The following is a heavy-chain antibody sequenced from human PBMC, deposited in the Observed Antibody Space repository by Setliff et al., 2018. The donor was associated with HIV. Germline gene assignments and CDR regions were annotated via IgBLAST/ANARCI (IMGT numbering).Heavy chain of an antibody. Sequence: EASVKVSCKASGYTFTDYHIHWVRQAPGQGLEWMGRMHPKSGGANLVQKFEDRVTMTRDTSKNQFSLKLSSVTAADTAVYYCAREWELHQGGAFDIWGQGTMVTVSS. CDR2: MHPKSGGA. D-gene: IGHD1-26*01. V-gene: IGHV1-2*06. CDR3: AREWELHQGGAFDI. J-gene: IGHJ3*02. CDR1: GYTFTDYH.